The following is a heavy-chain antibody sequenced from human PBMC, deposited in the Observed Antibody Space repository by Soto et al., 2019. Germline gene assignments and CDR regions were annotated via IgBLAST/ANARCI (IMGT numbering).Heavy chain of an antibody. CDR3: ARGPRLGLWITMVRGVIEYYFDY. D-gene: IGHD3-10*01. J-gene: IGHJ4*02. V-gene: IGHV4-34*01. CDR2: INHSGST. Sequence: PSETLSLTCAVYGGSFSGYYWSWIRQPPGKGLEWIGEINHSGSTNYNPSLKSRVTISVDTSKNQFSLKLSSVTAADTAVYYCARGPRLGLWITMVRGVIEYYFDYWGQGTLVTVSS. CDR1: GGSFSGYY.